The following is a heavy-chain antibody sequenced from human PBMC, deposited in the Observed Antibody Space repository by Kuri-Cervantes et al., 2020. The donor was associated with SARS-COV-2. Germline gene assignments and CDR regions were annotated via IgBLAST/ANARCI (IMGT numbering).Heavy chain of an antibody. D-gene: IGHD3-3*01. Sequence: SVKVSCKASGGTFSSYAISWVRQAPGQGLEWMGGIIPIFGTANYAQKFQGRVTITADESTSTAYMELSSLRSEDTAVYYCASLITIFGVVRAEYSQHWGQGTLVTVSS. CDR3: ASLITIFGVVRAEYSQH. CDR2: IIPIFGTA. V-gene: IGHV1-69*13. J-gene: IGHJ1*01. CDR1: GGTFSSYA.